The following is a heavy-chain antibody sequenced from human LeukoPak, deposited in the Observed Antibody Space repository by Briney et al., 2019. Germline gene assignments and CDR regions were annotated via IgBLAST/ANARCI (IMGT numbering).Heavy chain of an antibody. D-gene: IGHD3-3*01. CDR3: ARDLSGYYDFWSGYWPYDAFDI. CDR2: IYHSGST. CDR1: GASISSGGYY. V-gene: IGHV4-30-2*01. Sequence: SETLSLTCTVSGASISSGGYYWTWIRQPPGKGLEWIGYIYHSGSTYYNPSLKSRVTISVDRSKNRFSLKLSSVTAADTAVYYCARDLSGYYDFWSGYWPYDAFDIWGQGTMVTVSS. J-gene: IGHJ3*02.